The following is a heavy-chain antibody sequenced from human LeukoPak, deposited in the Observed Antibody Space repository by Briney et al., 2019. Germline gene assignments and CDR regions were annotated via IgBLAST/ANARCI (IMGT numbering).Heavy chain of an antibody. CDR3: ARDYLTNDFWSGFWYY. D-gene: IGHD3-3*01. J-gene: IGHJ4*02. CDR1: GITFSRYD. Sequence: GTSLRLSCAASGITFSRYDFHWVRQAPGKGLEWVANIKQHASEKYYVDSVKGRFTISRDDAKNSLYLQMNSLRAEDTAVYYCARDYLTNDFWSGFWYYWGQGTLVTVSS. CDR2: IKQHASEK. V-gene: IGHV3-7*01.